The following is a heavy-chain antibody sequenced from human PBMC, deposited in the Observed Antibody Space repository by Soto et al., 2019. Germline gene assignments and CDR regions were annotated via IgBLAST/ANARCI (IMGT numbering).Heavy chain of an antibody. V-gene: IGHV4-30-4*01. CDR1: GGSISSGYYY. CDR3: ARNFYEDVAYPTDAFDL. J-gene: IGHJ3*01. CDR2: IFYSGTT. Sequence: QVQLQESGPGLVKPSQTLSLTCTVSGGSISSGYYYWNWIRQPPGKGLEWLGYIFYSGTTQDNPSLKSRVTISADTSKNHFTLELTSVTAADTAVYYCARNFYEDVAYPTDAFDLWGQGTLITVSS. D-gene: IGHD3-16*01.